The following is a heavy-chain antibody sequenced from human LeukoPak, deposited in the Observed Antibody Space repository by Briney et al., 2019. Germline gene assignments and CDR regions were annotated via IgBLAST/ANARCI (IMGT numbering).Heavy chain of an antibody. J-gene: IGHJ4*02. CDR1: GYTLTELS. D-gene: IGHD3-10*01. CDR3: ARVQRVKFPLKYYFDY. CDR2: MNPNSGNT. Sequence: ASVKVSCKVSGYTLTELSMHWVRQATGQGLEWMGWMNPNSGNTGYEQKFQGRVTMTRSTSISTAYMELSSLRSEDTAVYYCARVQRVKFPLKYYFDYWGQGTLVTVSS. V-gene: IGHV1-8*01.